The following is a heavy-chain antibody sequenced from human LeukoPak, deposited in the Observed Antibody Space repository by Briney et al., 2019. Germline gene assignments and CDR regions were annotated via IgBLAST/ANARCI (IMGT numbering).Heavy chain of an antibody. CDR3: ARSTMIVVVRSHFDY. Sequence: PSETLSLTCAVYGGSFSGYCWSWIRQPPGKGLEWIGEINHSGSTNYNPSLKSRVTISVDTSKNQFSLKLTSVTAADTAVYYCARSTMIVVVRSHFDYWGQGTLVTVSS. D-gene: IGHD3-22*01. CDR2: INHSGST. V-gene: IGHV4-34*01. J-gene: IGHJ4*02. CDR1: GGSFSGYC.